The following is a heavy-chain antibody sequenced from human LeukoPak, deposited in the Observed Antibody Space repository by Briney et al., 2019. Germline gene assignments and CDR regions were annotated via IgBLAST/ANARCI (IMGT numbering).Heavy chain of an antibody. V-gene: IGHV1-18*01. Sequence: ASVKVSCKASGYTFTSYGISWVRQAPGQGLEWMGWISAYNGNTNYAQKLQGRVTMTTDTSTSTAYMELRSLRSDDTAVYYCARDCSSTSCYLGYMGVWGKGTTVTVSS. CDR1: GYTFTSYG. CDR2: ISAYNGNT. D-gene: IGHD2-2*01. CDR3: ARDCSSTSCYLGYMGV. J-gene: IGHJ6*03.